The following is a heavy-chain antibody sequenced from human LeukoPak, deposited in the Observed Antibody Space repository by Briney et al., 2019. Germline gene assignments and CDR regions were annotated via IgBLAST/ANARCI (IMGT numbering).Heavy chain of an antibody. D-gene: IGHD1-1*01. J-gene: IGHJ2*01. CDR2: IYTSGST. V-gene: IGHV4-61*02. CDR3: ATTTPYNWGSFGPQGWYFDL. Sequence: KTSETLSLTCTVSGGSISSGSYYWSWIRQPAGKGLEWIGRIYTSGSTNYNPSLKSRVTMSVDTSKNQFSLKLSSVTAADTAVYYCATTTPYNWGSFGPQGWYFDLWGRGTLVTVSS. CDR1: GGSISSGSYY.